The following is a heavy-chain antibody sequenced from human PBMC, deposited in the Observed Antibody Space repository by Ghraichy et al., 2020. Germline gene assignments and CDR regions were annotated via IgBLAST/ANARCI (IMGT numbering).Heavy chain of an antibody. Sequence: ASVKVSCKVSGYTLTELSMRWVRQAPGKGLEWMGGFDPEDGETIYAQKFQGRVTMTEDTSTDTAYMELSSLRSEDTAVYYCATVRAAISRYYYYYMDVWGKGTTVTVSS. CDR1: GYTLTELS. J-gene: IGHJ6*03. CDR2: FDPEDGET. CDR3: ATVRAAISRYYYYYMDV. V-gene: IGHV1-24*01. D-gene: IGHD6-25*01.